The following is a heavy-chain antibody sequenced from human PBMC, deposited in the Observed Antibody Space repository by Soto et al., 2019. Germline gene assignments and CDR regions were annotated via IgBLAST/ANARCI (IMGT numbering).Heavy chain of an antibody. Sequence: EVQMLESGGGVFRPGGSLRLSCIASGFTFSNYAMSWVRQAPGKGLELVSTISDNGANTFIGDSMKDHFDISRDNSKNTVFLHLSTVRAEDTAIYYCARAIGADFFEYWGQGPPVTVSS. J-gene: IGHJ4*02. V-gene: IGHV3-23*01. CDR1: GFTFSNYA. CDR2: ISDNGANT. D-gene: IGHD6-25*01. CDR3: ARAIGADFFEY.